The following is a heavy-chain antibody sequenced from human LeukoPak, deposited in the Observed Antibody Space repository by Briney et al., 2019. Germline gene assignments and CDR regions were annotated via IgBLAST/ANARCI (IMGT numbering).Heavy chain of an antibody. Sequence: GGSLRLSCAASGFTFSSYNMNWVRQAPGKGLEWVSSISTTSDYIYYADSLKGRFTISRDNAKNSLYLQMNSLRAEDTAVYYCAELGITMIGGVWGKGTTVTISS. CDR2: ISTTSDYI. J-gene: IGHJ6*04. D-gene: IGHD3-10*02. CDR3: AELGITMIGGV. CDR1: GFTFSSYN. V-gene: IGHV3-21*01.